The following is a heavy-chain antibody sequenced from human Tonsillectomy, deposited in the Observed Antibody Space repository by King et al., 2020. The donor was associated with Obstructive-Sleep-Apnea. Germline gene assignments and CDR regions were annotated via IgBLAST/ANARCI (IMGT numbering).Heavy chain of an antibody. Sequence: QLVQSGAEVKKPGASVKVSCKASGYTFTSYYMHWVRQAPGQGLEWMGIINPSGGSTSYAQKFPGRVTMTRDTSTSTVYMELSSLRSEDTAVYYCARIQLWDYYGMDVWGQGTTVTVSS. V-gene: IGHV1-46*01. CDR1: GYTFTSYY. J-gene: IGHJ6*02. CDR2: INPSGGST. D-gene: IGHD5-18*01. CDR3: ARIQLWDYYGMDV.